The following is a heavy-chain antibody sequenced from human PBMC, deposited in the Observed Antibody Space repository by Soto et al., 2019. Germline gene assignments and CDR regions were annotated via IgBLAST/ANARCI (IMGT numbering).Heavy chain of an antibody. V-gene: IGHV3-23*01. CDR1: GFTFSSYA. J-gene: IGHJ4*02. CDR2: ISGSGGST. Sequence: GGSLRLSCAASGFTFSSYAMSWVRQAPGKGLEWVSAISGSGGSTYYADSVKGRFTISRDNSKNTLYLQMNSLRAEDTAVYYCAKDLSIMITFGGVMFIGELDYWGQGTLVTVSS. D-gene: IGHD3-16*01. CDR3: AKDLSIMITFGGVMFIGELDY.